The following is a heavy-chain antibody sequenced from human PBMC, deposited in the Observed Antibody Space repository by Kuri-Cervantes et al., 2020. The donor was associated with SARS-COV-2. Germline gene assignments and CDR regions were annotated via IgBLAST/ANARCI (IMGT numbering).Heavy chain of an antibody. V-gene: IGHV3-7*01. CDR1: GFISSSYW. CDR3: ARQHMTMAITTLLDALDI. Sequence: GESLKISCAASGFISSSYWMSWVRQAPGKGLEWVANIKQDGSEKYYVDSVKGRFTISRDNAKKSLYLQMNSLRAEDTAVYYCARQHMTMAITTLLDALDIWGQGTMVTVSS. CDR2: IKQDGSEK. J-gene: IGHJ3*02. D-gene: IGHD4/OR15-4a*01.